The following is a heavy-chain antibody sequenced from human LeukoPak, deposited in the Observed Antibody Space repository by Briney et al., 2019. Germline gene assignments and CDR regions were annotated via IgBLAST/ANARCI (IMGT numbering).Heavy chain of an antibody. CDR1: GGSFSGYY. CDR3: ARESGSWAYYYYGMDV. CDR2: IYTSGST. D-gene: IGHD5-12*01. Sequence: SETLSLTCAVYGGSFSGYYWSWIRQPAGKGLEWIGRIYTSGSTNYNPSLKSRVTMSVDTSKNQFSLKLSSVTAADTAVYYCARESGSWAYYYYGMDVWGQGTTVTVSS. J-gene: IGHJ6*02. V-gene: IGHV4-59*10.